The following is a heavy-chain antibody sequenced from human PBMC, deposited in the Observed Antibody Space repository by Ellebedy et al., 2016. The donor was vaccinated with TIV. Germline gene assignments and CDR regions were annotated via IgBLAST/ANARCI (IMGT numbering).Heavy chain of an antibody. D-gene: IGHD5-18*01. Sequence: SETLSLXCTVSGGSISSGGYYWSWIRQHPGKGLEWIGYIYYSGSTYYNPSLKSRVTISVDTSKNQFSLKLSSVTAADTAVYYCARGYSYGPIDYWGQGTLVTVSS. V-gene: IGHV4-31*03. CDR1: GGSISSGGYY. CDR3: ARGYSYGPIDY. CDR2: IYYSGST. J-gene: IGHJ4*02.